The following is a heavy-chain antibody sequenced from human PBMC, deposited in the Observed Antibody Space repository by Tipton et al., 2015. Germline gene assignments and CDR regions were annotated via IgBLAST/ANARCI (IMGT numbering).Heavy chain of an antibody. CDR2: IYYTGRS. J-gene: IGHJ5*02. D-gene: IGHD3-16*01. Sequence: TLSLTCTVSGDSISSGGYYWSWIRQHPGKGLEWIGYIYYTGRSDYKPSLKSRVTISVDTSKNQFSLKLTSVTAADTAIYYCARESKVWGDRNWFDPWGHGILVTVSS. V-gene: IGHV4-31*03. CDR1: GDSISSGGYY. CDR3: ARESKVWGDRNWFDP.